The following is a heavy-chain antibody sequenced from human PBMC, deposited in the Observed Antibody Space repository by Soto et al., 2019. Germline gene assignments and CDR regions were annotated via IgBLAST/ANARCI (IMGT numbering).Heavy chain of an antibody. D-gene: IGHD3-9*01. CDR1: GFTFSSYG. CDR2: ISYDGSNK. J-gene: IGHJ5*02. CDR3: AKFESP. V-gene: IGHV3-30*18. Sequence: GGSLRLSCAASGFTFSSYGMHWVRQAPGKGLEWVAVISYDGSNKYYADSVKGRFTISRDNSKNTLYLQMNSLRAEDTAVYYCAKFESPWGQGTLVTVSS.